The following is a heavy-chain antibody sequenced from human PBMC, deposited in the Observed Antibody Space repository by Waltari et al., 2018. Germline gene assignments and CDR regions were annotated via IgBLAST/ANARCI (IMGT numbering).Heavy chain of an antibody. J-gene: IGHJ5*02. Sequence: QLQLQESGPGLVRPSRTLSLRCDVSGDSMSTSDCWSWVRQSPQKGLEWIGQVRGSGKSNYNPSFASRVTVSLDTSNNQFSLKMTSATAADTAIYYCARDRGRGLYLDAWGPGTLVTVSP. CDR3: ARDRGRGLYLDA. CDR2: VRGSGKS. D-gene: IGHD2-15*01. V-gene: IGHV4-4*02. CDR1: GDSMSTSDC.